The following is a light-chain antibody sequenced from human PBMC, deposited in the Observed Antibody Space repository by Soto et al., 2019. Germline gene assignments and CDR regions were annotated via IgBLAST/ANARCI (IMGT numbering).Light chain of an antibody. V-gene: IGKV4-1*01. CDR1: QSVLYSSHNQND. Sequence: DIVMTQSPDSLAVSLGESATINFKSSQSVLYSSHNQNDIAWYREKPGQPPKMLIYLASTRESGVPDRFSGRGYWTDFTLTISSLQAEDVAVYYCHQYYSTPWTFGQGTKVDIQ. CDR2: LAS. CDR3: HQYYSTPWT. J-gene: IGKJ1*01.